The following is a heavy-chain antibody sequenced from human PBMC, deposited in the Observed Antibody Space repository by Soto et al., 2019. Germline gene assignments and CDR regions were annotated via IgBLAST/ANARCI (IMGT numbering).Heavy chain of an antibody. V-gene: IGHV1-69*13. CDR1: GGTFSSYA. CDR3: ARDTDSKSEEYSSAQGGMDV. Sequence: SVKVSCKASGGTFSSYAISWVRQAPGQGLEWMGGIIPIFGTANYAQKFQGRVTITADESTSTACMELSSLRSEDTAVYYCARDTDSKSEEYSSAQGGMDVWGQGTTVTVSS. CDR2: IIPIFGTA. J-gene: IGHJ6*02. D-gene: IGHD6-6*01.